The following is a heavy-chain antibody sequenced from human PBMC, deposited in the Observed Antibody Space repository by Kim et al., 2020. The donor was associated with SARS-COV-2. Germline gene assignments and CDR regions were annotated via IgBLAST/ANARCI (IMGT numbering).Heavy chain of an antibody. D-gene: IGHD4-17*01. CDR1: GFTFSTYA. CDR3: VKVVTTVTTGEGAFDL. J-gene: IGHJ3*01. V-gene: IGHV3-64D*06. Sequence: GGSLRLSCSASGFTFSTYAMHWVRQAPGKGLEYVSAITTNGGSTYYADSVKGRFTISRDNSKNTLYLQMSSLRAEDTAVYYCVKVVTTVTTGEGAFDLWGQGTMVTVSS. CDR2: ITTNGGST.